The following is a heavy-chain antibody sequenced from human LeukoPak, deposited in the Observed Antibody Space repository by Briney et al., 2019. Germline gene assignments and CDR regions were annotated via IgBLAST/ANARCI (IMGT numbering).Heavy chain of an antibody. CDR1: GFTQIDYG. CDR3: ARWVATGGWFDP. CDR2: IYWDSSRT. J-gene: IGHJ5*02. D-gene: IGHD4-11*01. V-gene: IGHV3-9*01. Sequence: GRSLRLSCAASGFTQIDYGMHWVRQVPGKGLEWVSGIYWDSSRTGYADSVKGRFSISRDNAKNTLYLQMNSLRVEDTAVYYCARWVATGGWFDPWGQGTLVTVSS.